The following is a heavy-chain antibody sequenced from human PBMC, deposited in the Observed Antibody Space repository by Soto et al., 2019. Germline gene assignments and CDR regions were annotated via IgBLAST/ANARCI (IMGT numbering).Heavy chain of an antibody. V-gene: IGHV1-69*01. CDR3: ARTYCSSTSCHYGFDP. D-gene: IGHD2-2*01. CDR1: GGTFSSYA. J-gene: IGHJ5*02. CDR2: IIPIFGTA. Sequence: QVQLVQSGAEVKKPGSSVKVSCTASGGTFSSYAISWVRQPPGQGLEWMGGIIPIFGTANNAQTFQGRVTITADETTSTAYMALSSLRSEDTAVYYCARTYCSSTSCHYGFDPWGQGTLVTVSS.